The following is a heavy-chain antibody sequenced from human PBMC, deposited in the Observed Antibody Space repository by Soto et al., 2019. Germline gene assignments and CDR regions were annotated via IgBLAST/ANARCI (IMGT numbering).Heavy chain of an antibody. V-gene: IGHV1-18*01. Sequence: ASVKVSCKTSGYTFTSYGISWVRQAPGQGLEWMGWITTDKGKTTYAQKFQGRVTMTTDTSTSTAYMEMRSLRSDDTAVYYCATRRQALAYSGRGTLVIVSS. J-gene: IGHJ4*01. CDR1: GYTFTSYG. CDR2: ITTDKGKT. CDR3: ATRRQALAY.